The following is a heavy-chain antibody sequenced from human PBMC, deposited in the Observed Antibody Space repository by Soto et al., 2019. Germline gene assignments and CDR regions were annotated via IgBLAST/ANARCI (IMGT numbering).Heavy chain of an antibody. D-gene: IGHD2-8*01. Sequence: RLSCAASGFTFNSYGMHWVRQAPGKGLEWVAVISYDGSNKYYADSVKGRFTISRDNSKNTLYLQMNSLRAEDTAVYYCATGGGIDCTNGVCYTGRYYYYGMDVWGQGTTVTVSS. CDR2: ISYDGSNK. J-gene: IGHJ6*02. V-gene: IGHV3-30*03. CDR3: ATGGGIDCTNGVCYTGRYYYYGMDV. CDR1: GFTFNSYG.